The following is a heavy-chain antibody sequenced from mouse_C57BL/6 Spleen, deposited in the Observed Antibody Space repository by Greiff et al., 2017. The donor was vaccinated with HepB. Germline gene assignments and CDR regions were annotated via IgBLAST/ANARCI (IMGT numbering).Heavy chain of an antibody. CDR3: ARVDGYYVDY. Sequence: EVKLMESEGGLVQPGSSMKLSCTASGFTFSDYYMAWVRQVPEKGLEWVANINYDGSSTYYLDSLKSRFIISRDNAKNILYLQMSSLKSEDTATYHCARVDGYYVDYWGQGTTLTVSS. CDR1: GFTFSDYY. J-gene: IGHJ2*01. CDR2: INYDGSST. D-gene: IGHD2-3*01. V-gene: IGHV5-16*01.